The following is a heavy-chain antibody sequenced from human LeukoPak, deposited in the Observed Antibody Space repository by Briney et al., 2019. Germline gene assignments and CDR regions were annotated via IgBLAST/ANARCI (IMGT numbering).Heavy chain of an antibody. V-gene: IGHV3-7*01. CDR3: ARDLSNYYDSSGYSGDY. CDR1: GFTFSSYW. D-gene: IGHD3-22*01. J-gene: IGHJ4*02. Sequence: PGGSLRLSCAASGFTFSSYWMSWVRQAPGKGLEWVANIKQDGSEKYYVDSVKGRFTISRDNAKNSLYLQMNSLRAEDTAVYYCARDLSNYYDSSGYSGDYWGQGTLVTVSS. CDR2: IKQDGSEK.